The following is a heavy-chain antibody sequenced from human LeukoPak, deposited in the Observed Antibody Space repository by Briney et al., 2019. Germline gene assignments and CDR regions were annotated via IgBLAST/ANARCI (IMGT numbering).Heavy chain of an antibody. Sequence: PGGSLRLSCAASGSTFSSYSMNWVRQAPGKGLEWVSSISSSSSYIYYADSVKGRFTISRDNAKNSLYLQMNSLRAEDTAVYYCAREDDSSGYLYYFDYWGQGTLVTVSS. CDR2: ISSSSSYI. CDR3: AREDDSSGYLYYFDY. CDR1: GSTFSSYS. D-gene: IGHD3-22*01. V-gene: IGHV3-21*01. J-gene: IGHJ4*02.